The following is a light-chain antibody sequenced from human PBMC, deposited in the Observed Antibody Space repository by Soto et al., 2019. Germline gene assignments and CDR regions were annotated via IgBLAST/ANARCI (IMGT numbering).Light chain of an antibody. CDR1: SSDGGGYNY. V-gene: IGLV2-14*01. CDR3: SSYTSSTAYV. CDR2: DVS. Sequence: QSVLTQPASVSGTPGQSITISCTGTSSDGGGYNYVSWYQLHPGKATNLMVYDVSNRSSGVSNRFSGSKSGSKASLTISGLQAEDEADYYCSSYTSSTAYVFGTGSKVTVL. J-gene: IGLJ1*01.